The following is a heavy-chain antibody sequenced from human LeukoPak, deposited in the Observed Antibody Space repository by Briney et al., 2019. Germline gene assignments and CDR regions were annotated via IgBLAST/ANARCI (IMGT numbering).Heavy chain of an antibody. V-gene: IGHV4-31*03. D-gene: IGHD5-12*01. CDR1: GGSISSGGYY. CDR2: IYYSGST. Sequence: SQTLSLTCTVSGGSISSGGYYWSWIRQHPGKGLEWIGYIYYSGSTYYNPSLKSRVTILVDTSKNQFSLKLSSVTAADTAVYYCAREIVATASGFDYWGQGTLVTVSS. CDR3: AREIVATASGFDY. J-gene: IGHJ4*02.